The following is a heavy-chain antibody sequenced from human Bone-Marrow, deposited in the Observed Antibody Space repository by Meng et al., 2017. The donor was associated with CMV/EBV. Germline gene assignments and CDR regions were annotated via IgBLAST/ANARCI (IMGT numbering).Heavy chain of an antibody. CDR3: AREEAYSYGFDYYYYGMDV. Sequence: ASVKVSCKASGYTFTSYDINWVRQAPGQGLEWMGWISAYNGNTNYAQKLQGRVTMTTDTSTSTAYMELRSLRSDDTAVYYCAREEAYSYGFDYYYYGMDVWGQGTTVTVSS. D-gene: IGHD5-18*01. V-gene: IGHV1-18*01. CDR1: GYTFTSYD. CDR2: ISAYNGNT. J-gene: IGHJ6*02.